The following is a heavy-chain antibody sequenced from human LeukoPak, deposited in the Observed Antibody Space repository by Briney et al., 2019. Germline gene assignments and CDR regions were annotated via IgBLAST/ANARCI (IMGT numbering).Heavy chain of an antibody. CDR1: GFTFSSYS. Sequence: GGSLRLSCAASGFTFSSYSMNWVRQTPGKGLEWVSSISSSSSYIYYADSVKGRFTISRDNAKNSLYLQMNSLRAEDTAVYYCAREIGSDYGGRYFDLWGRGTLVTVSS. V-gene: IGHV3-21*01. J-gene: IGHJ2*01. CDR2: ISSSSSYI. CDR3: AREIGSDYGGRYFDL. D-gene: IGHD4-17*01.